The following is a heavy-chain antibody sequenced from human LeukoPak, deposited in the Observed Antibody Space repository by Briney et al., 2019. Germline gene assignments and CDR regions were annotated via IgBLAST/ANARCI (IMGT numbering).Heavy chain of an antibody. Sequence: SETLSLTCTVSGVSVNSNYWNWIRQSAGKGLEWIGHSYSRGTTAYNPSLKSRVTMSVDTSKNQFSLKLSSVTAADTAVYYCARHRDGYNYWFDPWGQGTLVTVSS. CDR3: ARHRDGYNYWFDP. V-gene: IGHV4-4*07. J-gene: IGHJ5*02. D-gene: IGHD5-24*01. CDR2: SYSRGTT. CDR1: GVSVNSNY.